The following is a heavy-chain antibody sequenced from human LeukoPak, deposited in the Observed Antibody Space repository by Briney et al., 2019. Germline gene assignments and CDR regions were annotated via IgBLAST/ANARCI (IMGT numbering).Heavy chain of an antibody. CDR1: GFTFSSYS. D-gene: IGHD3-22*01. J-gene: IGHJ4*02. CDR2: ISSSSSYI. Sequence: TGGSLRLSCAASGFTFSSYSINWVRQAPGKGLEWVSSISSSSSYIYYADSVKGRFTISRDNAKNSLYLQMNSLRAEDTAVYYCARGRAYDSSGYYSYWGQGTLVTVSS. CDR3: ARGRAYDSSGYYSY. V-gene: IGHV3-21*01.